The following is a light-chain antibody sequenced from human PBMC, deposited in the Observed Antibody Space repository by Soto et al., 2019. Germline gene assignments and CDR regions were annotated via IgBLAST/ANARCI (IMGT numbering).Light chain of an antibody. CDR2: DVS. CDR3: CSYVGSYSYV. CDR1: GNDVGAYNY. Sequence: QSALTQPRSVSGSPGQSVTISCTGTGNDVGAYNYVSWYQQHPGRPPKLMIYDVSERPSGVPNRFSGSKSGNTASLTISGLQAEDEADYYCCSYVGSYSYVFGTGTKLTVL. J-gene: IGLJ1*01. V-gene: IGLV2-11*01.